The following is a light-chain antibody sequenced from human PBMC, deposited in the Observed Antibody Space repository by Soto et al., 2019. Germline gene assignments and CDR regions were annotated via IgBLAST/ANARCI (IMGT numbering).Light chain of an antibody. CDR2: TND. CDR1: GSNIGSNA. J-gene: IGLJ1*01. Sequence: QSALTQPPSASGTPGQRVTISCSGSGSNIGSNAVNWYQQLPGTAPKLLIYTNDQRPSGVPDRFSGSKSGTPGSLAISGLQSEDEADYYCAAWDDSLSGYVFGTGTKVTVL. V-gene: IGLV1-44*01. CDR3: AAWDDSLSGYV.